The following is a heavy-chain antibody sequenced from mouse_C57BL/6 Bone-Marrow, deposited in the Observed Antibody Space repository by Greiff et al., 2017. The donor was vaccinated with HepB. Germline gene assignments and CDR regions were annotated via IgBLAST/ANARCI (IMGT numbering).Heavy chain of an antibody. V-gene: IGHV1-15*01. D-gene: IGHD1-1*01. CDR3: TRDDYYGSSSYWYFDV. CDR1: GYTFTDYE. Sequence: QVQLQQSGAELVRPGASVTLSCKASGYTFTDYEMHWVKQTPVHGLEWIGAIDPETGGTAYNQKFKGKAILTADKSSSTAYMELRSLTSEDSAVYYCTRDDYYGSSSYWYFDVWGTGTTVTVSS. CDR2: IDPETGGT. J-gene: IGHJ1*03.